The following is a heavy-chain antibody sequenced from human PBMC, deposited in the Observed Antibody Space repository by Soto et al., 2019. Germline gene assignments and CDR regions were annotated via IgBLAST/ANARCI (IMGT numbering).Heavy chain of an antibody. J-gene: IGHJ4*02. CDR3: AKKVNSGPGSQFFDY. D-gene: IGHD3-10*01. CDR1: GFTFSSYS. V-gene: IGHV3-23*01. Sequence: GGSLRLSCAASGFTFSSYSMSWVRQAPGKGLEWVSGFSTGGDGGTTYYADSVKGRFTISRDNSKSTLFLQMNSLRAEDTAIYYCAKKVNSGPGSQFFDYWGQGTLVTVSS. CDR2: FSTGGDGGTT.